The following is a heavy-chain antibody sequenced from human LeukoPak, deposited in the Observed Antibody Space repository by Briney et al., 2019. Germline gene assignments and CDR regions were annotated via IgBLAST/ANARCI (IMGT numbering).Heavy chain of an antibody. D-gene: IGHD3-22*01. CDR3: STYYYDSSGYYNGYFDL. V-gene: IGHV3-53*01. CDR2: IYSGGST. J-gene: IGHJ2*01. Sequence: GGSLRLSCAASGFTVSSNYMSWVRQAPGKGLEWVSVIYSGGSTYYADSVKGRFTISRDNSKNTLYLQMNSLRAEDTAVYYCSTYYYDSSGYYNGYFDLWGRGTLVTVSS. CDR1: GFTVSSNY.